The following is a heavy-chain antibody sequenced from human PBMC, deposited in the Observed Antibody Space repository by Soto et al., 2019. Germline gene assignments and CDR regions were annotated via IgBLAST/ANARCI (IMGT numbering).Heavy chain of an antibody. D-gene: IGHD6-19*01. CDR2: ISGSGGST. CDR1: GFTFSSYA. Sequence: EVQLLESGGGLVQPGGSLRLSCAASGFTFSSYAMSWVRQAPGKGLEWVSAISGSGGSTYYADSVKGRFTISRDNSKNTLYLQINSLRAEATAVYYCAIDHSSRLFDYWGQGTLVTVSS. V-gene: IGHV3-23*01. CDR3: AIDHSSRLFDY. J-gene: IGHJ4*02.